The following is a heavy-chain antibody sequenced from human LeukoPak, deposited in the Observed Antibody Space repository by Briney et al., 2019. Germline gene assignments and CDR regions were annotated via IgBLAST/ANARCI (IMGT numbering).Heavy chain of an antibody. CDR2: FDPEDGET. J-gene: IGHJ4*02. Sequence: ASVKVSCKVSGYTLTELSMHWVRQAPGNGVEWMGGFDPEDGETVYAQKFQGRVTMTEDTSTDTAYMELSRLRSEDTAVYYCATHDEVYRDYVSNWGQGTLVTVSS. D-gene: IGHD4-17*01. V-gene: IGHV1-24*01. CDR3: ATHDEVYRDYVSN. CDR1: GYTLTELS.